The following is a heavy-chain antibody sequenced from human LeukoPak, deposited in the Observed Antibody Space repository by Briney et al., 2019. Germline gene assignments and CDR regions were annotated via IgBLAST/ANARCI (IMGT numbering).Heavy chain of an antibody. D-gene: IGHD2-15*01. J-gene: IGHJ3*02. CDR2: ISSTTTYI. CDR1: GFTFSSYS. CDR3: ARAGSGADAFDI. Sequence: GGSLRLSCAASGFTFSSYSMNWVLQAPGMGQEWVSSISSTTTYIYYADSVKGRFTISRDNAKNSLYLQMNSLRAEDTAVYYCARAGSGADAFDIWGQGTMVTVSS. V-gene: IGHV3-21*01.